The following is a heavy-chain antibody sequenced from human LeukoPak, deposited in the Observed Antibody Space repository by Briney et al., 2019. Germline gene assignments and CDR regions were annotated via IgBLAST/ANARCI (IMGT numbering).Heavy chain of an antibody. J-gene: IGHJ4*02. CDR3: AKDSVRVAEM. CDR2: ISGSGGNT. Sequence: GGSLRLSCAASGFTFSNSAMNWVRQAPGKGLEWVSVISGSGGNTYYADSVKGRFTISRDNSKNTLYLQMNSLRAEDTALYYCAKDSVRVAEMWGQGTLVTVSS. V-gene: IGHV3-23*01. CDR1: GFTFSNSA. D-gene: IGHD5-24*01.